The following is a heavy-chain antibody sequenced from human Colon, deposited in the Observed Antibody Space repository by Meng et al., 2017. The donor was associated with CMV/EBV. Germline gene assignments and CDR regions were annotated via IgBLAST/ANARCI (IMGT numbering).Heavy chain of an antibody. CDR1: GGSFCAYY. CDR3: ARGGGTPIRGVLPFDF. V-gene: IGHV4-34*01. J-gene: IGHJ4*02. Sequence: QVTLLQCGAGLLKPSETLSLTCALYGGSFCAYYWSWIRQSPGKGLEWIAEIDHTGSTNYNPSLKSRVTISIDTSNSHFSLNLTSATAADTAVYYCARGGGTPIRGVLPFDFWGQGTLVTVSS. CDR2: IDHTGST. D-gene: IGHD3-10*01.